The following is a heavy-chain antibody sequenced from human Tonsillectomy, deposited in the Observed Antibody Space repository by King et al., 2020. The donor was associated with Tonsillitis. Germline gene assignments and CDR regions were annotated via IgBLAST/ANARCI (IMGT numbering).Heavy chain of an antibody. J-gene: IGHJ3*02. CDR3: AKYTKARLRGGAFDI. D-gene: IGHD4-17*01. Sequence: VQLVESGGGLVQPGRSLRLSCAASGFTFDDYAMHWVRQAPGKGLEWVSGISWNSGSIGYADSVKGRFTISRDNAKNSLYLQMNSLRAEDTALYYCAKYTKARLRGGAFDIWGQGTMVTVSS. CDR2: ISWNSGSI. V-gene: IGHV3-9*01. CDR1: GFTFDDYA.